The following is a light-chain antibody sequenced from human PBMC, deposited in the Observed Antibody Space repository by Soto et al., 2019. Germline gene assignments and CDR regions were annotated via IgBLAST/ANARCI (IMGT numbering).Light chain of an antibody. CDR1: QSITNY. V-gene: IGKV1-39*01. CDR3: QHSYSTPLT. Sequence: DIQMTQSPSSLSASVGDRVTITCRASQSITNYLNWFQQKPGQAPKLLIYAASSLQSGVPSRFSGSGSVTDFTLTISSLQPEDFATYYCQHSYSTPLTFGPGTKVDIK. CDR2: AAS. J-gene: IGKJ3*01.